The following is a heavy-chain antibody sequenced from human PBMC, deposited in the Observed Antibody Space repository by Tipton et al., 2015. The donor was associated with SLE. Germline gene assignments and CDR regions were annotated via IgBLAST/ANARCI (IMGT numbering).Heavy chain of an antibody. D-gene: IGHD1-7*01. CDR3: ARGLTGTMDWFDP. CDR2: INHSGST. V-gene: IGHV4-34*01. CDR1: GGSISSYY. J-gene: IGHJ5*02. Sequence: TLSLTCTVSGGSISSYYWGWIRQPPGKGLEWIGEINHSGSTNYNPSLKSRVTISVDTSKNQFSLKLSSVTAADTAVYYCARGLTGTMDWFDPWGQGTLVTVSS.